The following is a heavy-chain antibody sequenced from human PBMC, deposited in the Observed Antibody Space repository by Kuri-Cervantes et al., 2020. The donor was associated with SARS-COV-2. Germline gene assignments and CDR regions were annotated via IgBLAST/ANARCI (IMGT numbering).Heavy chain of an antibody. CDR2: ISYEGSNK. CDR1: GLSINNYD. CDR3: ARDSGPLRYSYFDY. J-gene: IGHJ4*02. Sequence: GESLKISCAVSGLSINNYDMHWVRQAQGKGPEWVAVISYEGSNKHYSDSVKGRFTISRDNSKNTVFLQMDSLRAEDTAVYYCARDSGPLRYSYFDYWGLGALVTVSS. V-gene: IGHV3-30*03. D-gene: IGHD3-9*01.